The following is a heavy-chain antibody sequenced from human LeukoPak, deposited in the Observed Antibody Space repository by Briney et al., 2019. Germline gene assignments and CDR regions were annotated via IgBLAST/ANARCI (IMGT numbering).Heavy chain of an antibody. CDR2: IIPIFGTA. Sequence: HRASVKVSCKASGGTFSSYAISWVRQAPGQGLSGRGGIIPIFGTANYAQKFQGRVTITADESTSTAYMELSSLRSEDTAVYYCASLAGAGPDAFDIWGQGTMVTVSS. J-gene: IGHJ3*02. D-gene: IGHD1-26*01. V-gene: IGHV1-69*01. CDR1: GGTFSSYA. CDR3: ASLAGAGPDAFDI.